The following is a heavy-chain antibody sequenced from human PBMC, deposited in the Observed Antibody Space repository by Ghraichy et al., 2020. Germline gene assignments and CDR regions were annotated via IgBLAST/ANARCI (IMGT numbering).Heavy chain of an antibody. V-gene: IGHV3-23*01. D-gene: IGHD4-11*01. CDR1: GFTFGSYT. CDR2: MSGNGAYT. Sequence: GGSLRLSCVASGFTFGSYTLSWVRQAPGKGLEWLSVMSGNGAYTAYADSVKGRFTISRDYSKNTLYLQINSLRVEDTAVYYCAKDRVASPTVSSSRNDGWSQGSLVTASS. J-gene: IGHJ4*02. CDR3: AKDRVASPTVSSSRNDG.